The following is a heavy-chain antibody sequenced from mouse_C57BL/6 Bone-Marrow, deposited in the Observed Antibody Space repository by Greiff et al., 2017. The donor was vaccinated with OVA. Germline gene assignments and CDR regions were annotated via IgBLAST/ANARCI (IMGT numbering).Heavy chain of an antibody. J-gene: IGHJ4*01. CDR1: GFTFNTYA. D-gene: IGHD2-4*01. V-gene: IGHV10-3*01. Sequence: EVQLLESGGGLVQPKGSLKLSCAASGFTFNTYAMHWVRQAPGKGLEWVARIRSKSSNYATYYADSVKDRFTISRDDSQSMLYLQMNNLKTEDTAMYYCVRGDDYDVGGGYAMDYWGQGTSVTVSS. CDR3: VRGDDYDVGGGYAMDY. CDR2: IRSKSSNYAT.